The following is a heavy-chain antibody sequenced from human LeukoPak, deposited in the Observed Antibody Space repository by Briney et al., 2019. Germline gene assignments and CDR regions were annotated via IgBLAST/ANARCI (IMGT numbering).Heavy chain of an antibody. D-gene: IGHD3-16*01. CDR3: ARGYGGATDC. V-gene: IGHV6-1*01. J-gene: IGHJ4*02. Sequence: SQTLSLTCAVSGDSVSSNSATWNWIRQSPSRGLEWLGRTYRRSKWSTDYAVSLTGRISINPDTSKNQFSLQLNSVTPEDTAVYYCARGYGGATDCWGQGTLVTVSS. CDR2: TYRRSKWST. CDR1: GDSVSSNSAT.